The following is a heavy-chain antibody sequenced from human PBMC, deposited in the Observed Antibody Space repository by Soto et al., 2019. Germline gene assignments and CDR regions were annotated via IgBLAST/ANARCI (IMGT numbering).Heavy chain of an antibody. CDR3: AKARGVREAFDM. Sequence: QVQLMESGGGVVQPGTSLRLSCEASGFTSSSFVIHWFCQAPGRGLEWLAVISSDGNNQYYADAVKGRFTISRDNSMRTLYLQVKSLRAEDSAVYFWAKARGVREAFDMWGQCTMVTVS. V-gene: IGHV3-30*18. J-gene: IGHJ3*02. D-gene: IGHD3-10*01. CDR2: ISSDGNNQ. CDR1: GFTSSSFV.